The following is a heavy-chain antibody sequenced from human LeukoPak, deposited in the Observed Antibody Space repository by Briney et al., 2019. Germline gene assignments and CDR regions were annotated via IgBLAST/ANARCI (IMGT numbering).Heavy chain of an antibody. Sequence: SETLSLTCAVYGGSFRGYYWIWIRQPPGKGLEGIGEIKHSGSTNYNPSLKSRVTISVDTSKQQFSLKLSSVTAADTAVYYCARGVGAAAGLPPFDYWGQGTLVTVSS. J-gene: IGHJ4*02. D-gene: IGHD6-13*01. V-gene: IGHV4-34*01. CDR2: IKHSGST. CDR1: GGSFRGYY. CDR3: ARGVGAAAGLPPFDY.